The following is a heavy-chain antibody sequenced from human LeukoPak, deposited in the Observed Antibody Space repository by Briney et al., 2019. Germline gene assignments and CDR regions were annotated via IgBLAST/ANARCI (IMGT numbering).Heavy chain of an antibody. CDR3: ARISDFYDSSGNYYVSWYPNL. D-gene: IGHD3-22*01. Sequence: SETLSLTCTVSGGSISNHYWSWIRQPPGKGLEWIGYIYYRGTTNYNPSLKSRVTMSVDTSKNQLSLKVTSVTAADTAVYYCARISDFYDSSGNYYVSWYPNLWGRGTLVTVSS. V-gene: IGHV4-59*11. CDR1: GGSISNHY. J-gene: IGHJ2*01. CDR2: IYYRGTT.